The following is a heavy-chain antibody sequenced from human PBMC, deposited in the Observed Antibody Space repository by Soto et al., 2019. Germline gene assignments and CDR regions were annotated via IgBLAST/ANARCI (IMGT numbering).Heavy chain of an antibody. CDR1: GGTFSSYA. CDR2: IIPIFGTA. J-gene: IGHJ3*02. Sequence: SVKVSCKASGGTFSSYAISWVRQAPGQGLEWMGGIIPIFGTANCAQKFQGRVTITADESTSTAYMELSSLRSEDTAVYYCARGVAAALDDAFDIWGQGTMVTVSS. D-gene: IGHD6-13*01. V-gene: IGHV1-69*13. CDR3: ARGVAAALDDAFDI.